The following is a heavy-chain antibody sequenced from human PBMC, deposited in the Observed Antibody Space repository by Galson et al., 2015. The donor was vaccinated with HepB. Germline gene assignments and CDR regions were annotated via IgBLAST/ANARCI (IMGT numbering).Heavy chain of an antibody. CDR3: ASPKHSSSWYVFSASGGTPTYYFDY. Sequence: SLRLSCAVSGFSISSYAMSWVRQAPGKGLEWVSAFSGSAARTYYADSVKGRFTISRDSYKNTLYLQMNSLGAEDTAVYYCASPKHSSSWYVFSASGGTPTYYFDYWGQGTGVTVAS. CDR1: GFSISSYA. D-gene: IGHD6-13*01. CDR2: FSGSAART. J-gene: IGHJ4*02. V-gene: IGHV3-23*01.